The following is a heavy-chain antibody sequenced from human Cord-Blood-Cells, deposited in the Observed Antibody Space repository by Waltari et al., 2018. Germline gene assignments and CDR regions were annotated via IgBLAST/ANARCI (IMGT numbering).Heavy chain of an antibody. V-gene: IGHV3-30-3*01. CDR1: GFTFSRYA. CDR3: ARSLYYFDY. D-gene: IGHD3-16*02. J-gene: IGHJ4*02. Sequence: QVQLVESGGGVVQPGRSLRLSCAASGFTFSRYAMHWVRQAPGKGLEWVAVISYDGSNKYYADSVKGRFTISRDNSKNTLYLQMNSLRAEDTAVYYCARSLYYFDYWGQGTLVTVSS. CDR2: ISYDGSNK.